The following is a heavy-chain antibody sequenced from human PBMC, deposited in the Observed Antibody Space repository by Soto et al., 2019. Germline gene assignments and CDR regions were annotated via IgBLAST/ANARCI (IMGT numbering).Heavy chain of an antibody. D-gene: IGHD2-15*01. J-gene: IGHJ4*02. CDR2: IYYSGST. V-gene: IGHV4-31*03. Sequence: SETLSLTCTVSGGSISSGGYYWSWIRQNPGKGQEWIGYIYYSGSTYYNPSLKSRVTISVDTSKNQFSLKLSSVTAADTAVYYCAGELTTACVTKTACSGFRYWGQGTLVTVSS. CDR1: GGSISSGGYY. CDR3: AGELTTACVTKTACSGFRY.